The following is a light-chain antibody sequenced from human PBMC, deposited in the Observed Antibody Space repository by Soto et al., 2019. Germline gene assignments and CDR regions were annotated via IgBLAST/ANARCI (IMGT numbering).Light chain of an antibody. CDR1: QDVSSW. Sequence: DIQMTQSPSSVSASVGDRVTITCRASQDVSSWLAWYQQKPGKAPNLLIYAASSLQSGVPSRFSGSGSETDFTLTINSLQPEDFATYYCQQANSFPITFGQGTRLEI. CDR2: AAS. V-gene: IGKV1D-12*01. J-gene: IGKJ5*01. CDR3: QQANSFPIT.